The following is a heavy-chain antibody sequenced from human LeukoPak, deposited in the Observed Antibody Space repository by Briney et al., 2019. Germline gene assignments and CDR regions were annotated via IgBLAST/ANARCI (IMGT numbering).Heavy chain of an antibody. CDR3: ARDQYDTWSRRGNFDS. Sequence: GGSLRLSCAASGFTFSRYWMSWVRQAPGKGLEWVANIKLDGSEKNYVDSVKGRFTISRDNTKSSLYLQMNSLRAEDTAVFYCARDQYDTWSRRGNFDSWGQGTLVIVSS. CDR1: GFTFSRYW. D-gene: IGHD3-3*01. V-gene: IGHV3-7*03. CDR2: IKLDGSEK. J-gene: IGHJ4*02.